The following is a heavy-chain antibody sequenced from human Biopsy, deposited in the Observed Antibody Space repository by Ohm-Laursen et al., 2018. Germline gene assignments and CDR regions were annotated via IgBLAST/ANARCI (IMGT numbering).Heavy chain of an antibody. CDR2: FAPENGKT. Sequence: ASVKVSCKVSGYTVTDLSMHWVRQAPGKGLEWMGGFAPENGKTIYAQKFQGRVRMTEDTSTDTAYMEVTTLRSEDTAVYYCAGGIDAWNVNYWGQGTPVIVSS. CDR3: AGGIDAWNVNY. D-gene: IGHD1-1*01. V-gene: IGHV1-24*01. J-gene: IGHJ4*02. CDR1: GYTVTDLS.